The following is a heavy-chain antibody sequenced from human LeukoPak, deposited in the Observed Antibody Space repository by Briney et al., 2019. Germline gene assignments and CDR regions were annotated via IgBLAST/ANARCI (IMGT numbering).Heavy chain of an antibody. CDR1: GYKLTTYW. CDR3: ARSTDYYRHNCFDS. CDR2: IYPGDSDT. Sequence: GESLKISCEPSGYKLTTYWISWVRQMPGKGLEWVGVIYPGDSDTRYSPSFQGHVTISADTSFSTAYLQWVSLSTSDSAVYYCARSTDYYRHNCFDSWGQGTLVTVSS. D-gene: IGHD1-26*01. J-gene: IGHJ5*01. V-gene: IGHV5-51*01.